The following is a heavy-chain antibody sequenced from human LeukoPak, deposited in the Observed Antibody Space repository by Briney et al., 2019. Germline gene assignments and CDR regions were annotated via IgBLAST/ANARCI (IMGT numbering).Heavy chain of an antibody. Sequence: GGSLKLSCAASGITFDGSPIRWVRQASGKGPEWVGRIGSRTNNYATGYAASVKGRFLISRDDSKNMSYLQMNSLKTEDTSVYYCQAYYYYSMDVWGEGTTVTVS. CDR1: GITFDGSP. J-gene: IGHJ6*03. CDR2: IGSRTNNYAT. V-gene: IGHV3-73*01. CDR3: QAYYYYSMDV.